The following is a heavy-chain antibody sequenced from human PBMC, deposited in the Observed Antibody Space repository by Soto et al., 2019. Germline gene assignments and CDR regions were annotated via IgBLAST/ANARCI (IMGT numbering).Heavy chain of an antibody. Sequence: PVGSLRLSCAASGFTVSSNYMSWVRQAPGKGLEWVSVIYSGGSTYYADSVKGRFTISRDNSKNTLYLQMNSLRAEDTAVYYCARDIAVAGTDYYYYGMDVWGQGTTVTVSS. CDR1: GFTVSSNY. D-gene: IGHD6-19*01. V-gene: IGHV3-53*01. CDR3: ARDIAVAGTDYYYYGMDV. CDR2: IYSGGST. J-gene: IGHJ6*02.